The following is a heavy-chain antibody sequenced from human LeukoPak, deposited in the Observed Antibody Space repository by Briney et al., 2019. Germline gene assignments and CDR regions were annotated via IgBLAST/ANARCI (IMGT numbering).Heavy chain of an antibody. V-gene: IGHV4-61*02. J-gene: IGHJ5*02. CDR2: IYTSGST. CDR3: ARGFSCTNGVCYRGWFDP. D-gene: IGHD2-8*01. Sequence: SETLSLTCTVSGGSISSGSYYWSWIRQPAGKGLEWIGRIYTSGSTNYNPSLKSRVTISVDTSKNQFSLKLSSVTAADTAVYYCARGFSCTNGVCYRGWFDPWGQGTLVTVSS. CDR1: GGSISSGSYY.